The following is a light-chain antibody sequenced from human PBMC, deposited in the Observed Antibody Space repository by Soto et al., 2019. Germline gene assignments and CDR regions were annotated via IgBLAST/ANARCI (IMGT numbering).Light chain of an antibody. CDR3: QQSYSIPYT. J-gene: IGKJ2*01. Sequence: DLQMTQSPSSLPASVGDRVTLTCRASQSISTYLNWYQQKPGKAPKLLIYAASSLQSGVPSRLSGSGSGTDFTRTISSLQPEDFATYYCQQSYSIPYTFGQGTKLEIK. CDR2: AAS. CDR1: QSISTY. V-gene: IGKV1-39*01.